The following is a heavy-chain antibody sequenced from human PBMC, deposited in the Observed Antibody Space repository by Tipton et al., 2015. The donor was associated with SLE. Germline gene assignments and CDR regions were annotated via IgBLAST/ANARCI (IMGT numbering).Heavy chain of an antibody. D-gene: IGHD6-6*01. CDR3: ARDGSALYSSSAGDY. J-gene: IGHJ4*02. CDR2: MNPNSGNT. CDR1: GYTFTNYD. Sequence: QSGAEVKKPGASVKVSCKASGYTFTNYDITWVRQAVGQGLEWMGWMNPNSGNTGYAQKFQGRVTMTRNTSISTAYMELRSLRSDDTAVYYCARDGSALYSSSAGDYWGQGTLVTVSS. V-gene: IGHV1-8*01.